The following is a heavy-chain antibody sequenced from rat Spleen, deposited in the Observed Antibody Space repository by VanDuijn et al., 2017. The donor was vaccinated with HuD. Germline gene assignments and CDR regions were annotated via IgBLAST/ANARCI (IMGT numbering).Heavy chain of an antibody. CDR3: TRDNGGRYYDGTYYCGAY. V-gene: IGHV2S12*01. Sequence: QVQLKESGPGLVQPSQTLSLTCTVSGFSLTSNGVSWVRQPPGKGLEWIAAISSGGSTYYNSALRSRLSISRDTSKSQVFLKMNSLQTEDTAIYYCTRDNGGRYYDGTYYCGAYWGQGTLVTVSS. D-gene: IGHD1-12*02. CDR1: GFSLTSNG. CDR2: ISSGGST. J-gene: IGHJ3*01.